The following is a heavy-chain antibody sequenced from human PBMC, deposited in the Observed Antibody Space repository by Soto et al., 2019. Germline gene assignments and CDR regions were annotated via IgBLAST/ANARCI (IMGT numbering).Heavy chain of an antibody. Sequence: EVQLLDSGGGLVQPGGSLRLSWAASGFTFTNYAMRWVRQAPGKGLEWVAAISDTGGTTYYADSVQGRFTISRDNSKHTLYLQMNSLRAEDTAVYYCAKEPLVRRYFDYWGQGTLVIVSS. CDR2: ISDTGGTT. D-gene: IGHD6-13*01. CDR1: GFTFTNYA. CDR3: AKEPLVRRYFDY. V-gene: IGHV3-23*01. J-gene: IGHJ4*02.